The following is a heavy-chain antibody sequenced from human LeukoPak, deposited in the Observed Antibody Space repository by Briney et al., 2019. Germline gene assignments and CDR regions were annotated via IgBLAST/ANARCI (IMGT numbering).Heavy chain of an antibody. D-gene: IGHD4-17*01. CDR1: GGSISSYY. V-gene: IGHV4-59*08. CDR2: IYYSGST. CDR3: ASRAPYGASFDY. Sequence: SETLSLTCTVSGGSISSYYWSWIRQPPGKGLEWIGYIYYSGSTNYNPSLKSRVTISVDTSKNQFSLKLSSVTAADPAVYYCASRAPYGASFDYGGQGTLSPSPQ. J-gene: IGHJ4*02.